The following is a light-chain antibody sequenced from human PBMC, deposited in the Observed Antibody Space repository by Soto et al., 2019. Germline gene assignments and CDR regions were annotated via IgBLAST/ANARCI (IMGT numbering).Light chain of an antibody. CDR1: SSDIGGYNY. CDR3: SSYTNSNTRV. V-gene: IGLV2-14*01. J-gene: IGLJ3*02. CDR2: EVS. Sequence: QSVLTQPASVSGSPGQSITISCTGTSSDIGGYNYVSWYQHHPGKAPKLMIYEVSNRPSGVSNRFSGSKSGNTASLTISGLQAEDEADYYCSSYTNSNTRVFGGGTKLTVL.